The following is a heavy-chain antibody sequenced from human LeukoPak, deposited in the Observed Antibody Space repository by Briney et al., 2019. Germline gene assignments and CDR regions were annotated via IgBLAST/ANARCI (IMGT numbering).Heavy chain of an antibody. V-gene: IGHV3-30*02. CDR1: GFTFSNYG. CDR3: GKGTVVVPAVADY. Sequence: GGSLRLFCAASGFTFSNYGMHWVRQAPGKGLEWLAFIRYDSSNKYYADSVRGRFTISRDNSKNTLYLQMNSLRAEDTAVYYCGKGTVVVPAVADYWGQGTLVTVSS. CDR2: IRYDSSNK. D-gene: IGHD2-2*01. J-gene: IGHJ4*02.